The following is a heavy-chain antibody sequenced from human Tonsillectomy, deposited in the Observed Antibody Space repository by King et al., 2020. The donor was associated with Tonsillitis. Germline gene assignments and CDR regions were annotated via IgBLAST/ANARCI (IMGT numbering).Heavy chain of an antibody. CDR2: INHSGST. D-gene: IGHD4-23*01. V-gene: IGHV4-34*01. CDR1: GGSFSGYY. J-gene: IGHJ4*02. Sequence: VQLQQWGAGLLKPSETLSLTCAVYGGSFSGYYWSWIRQPPGKGLEWLGEINHSGSTNYNPSLKSRVTISVDTSKNQFSLKLSSVTAADTAVYYCAARNDNSIDYWGQGTLVTVSS. CDR3: AARNDNSIDY.